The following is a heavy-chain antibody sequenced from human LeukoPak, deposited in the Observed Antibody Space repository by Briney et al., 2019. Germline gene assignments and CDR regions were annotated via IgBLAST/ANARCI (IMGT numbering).Heavy chain of an antibody. V-gene: IGHV3-9*01. J-gene: IGHJ4*02. D-gene: IGHD6-19*01. CDR1: GFTFDDYA. CDR3: AKDSGAVAGTTLSYLDY. CDR2: ISWNSGSI. Sequence: SLRLSCAASGFTFDDYAMHWVRQAPGKGLEWVSGISWNSGSIGYADSVKGRFTISRDNAKNSLYLQMNSLRAEDTALYYCAKDSGAVAGTTLSYLDYWGQGTLVTVSS.